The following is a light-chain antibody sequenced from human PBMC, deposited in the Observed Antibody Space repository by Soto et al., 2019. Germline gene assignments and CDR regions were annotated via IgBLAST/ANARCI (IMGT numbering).Light chain of an antibody. CDR3: NSYAGSNNLV. J-gene: IGLJ2*01. Sequence: QSVLTQPHSASGSPGQSVTISCTGTSSDVGAYNYVSWYQQHPGEVPKLLIYEVTQRPSGVPDRFSGSKSGNTASLTVSGLQAEDEADYYCNSYAGSNNLVFGGGTKLTVL. CDR2: EVT. V-gene: IGLV2-8*01. CDR1: SSDVGAYNY.